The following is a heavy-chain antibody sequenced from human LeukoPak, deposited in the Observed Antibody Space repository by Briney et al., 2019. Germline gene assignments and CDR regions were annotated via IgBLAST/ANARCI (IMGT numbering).Heavy chain of an antibody. CDR1: GFTFSSYE. Sequence: GGSLRLSCAASGFTFSSYEMNWVRQAPGKGLEWVSYISSSGSTIYYADSVKGRFTISRDNAKNSLYLQMNSLRAEDTAVYYCARDGRGRRIYYYYMDVWGKGTTVTVSS. J-gene: IGHJ6*03. D-gene: IGHD1-26*01. CDR2: ISSSGSTI. CDR3: ARDGRGRRIYYYYMDV. V-gene: IGHV3-48*03.